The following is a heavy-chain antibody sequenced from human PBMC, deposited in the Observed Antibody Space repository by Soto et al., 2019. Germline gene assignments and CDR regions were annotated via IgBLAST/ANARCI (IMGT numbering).Heavy chain of an antibody. D-gene: IGHD3-16*01. CDR3: ANPITFAGGKYFDC. CDR2: ITGSAYST. Sequence: EVQLLESGGGLVQPGESLRLSCAASGFTFSSYAMSWVRQAPGKGLEWVSGITGSAYSTYYADSVKGRFTISRDNSKNTLYLQMNSLRAEDTAVYYCANPITFAGGKYFDCWGQGTLVTVSS. CDR1: GFTFSSYA. V-gene: IGHV3-23*01. J-gene: IGHJ4*02.